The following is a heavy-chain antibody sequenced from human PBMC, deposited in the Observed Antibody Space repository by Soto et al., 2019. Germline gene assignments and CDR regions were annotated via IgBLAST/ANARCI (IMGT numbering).Heavy chain of an antibody. Sequence: QVQLVQSGAEVKKPGASVKVSCKASGYTFTSYNMHWVRQAPGQGLEWMGIIDPRGVSTKYAQKFQGRLTLTRETSTSTGYMELSSLRSEDTAVYHCAKDNSAWSFDYWGQGTLVTVSS. J-gene: IGHJ4*02. D-gene: IGHD6-19*01. CDR2: IDPRGVST. CDR1: GYTFTSYN. V-gene: IGHV1-46*01. CDR3: AKDNSAWSFDY.